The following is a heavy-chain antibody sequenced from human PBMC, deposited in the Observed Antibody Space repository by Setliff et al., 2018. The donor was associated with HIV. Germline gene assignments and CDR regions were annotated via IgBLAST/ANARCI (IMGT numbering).Heavy chain of an antibody. D-gene: IGHD2-2*01. V-gene: IGHV3-74*01. Sequence: GGSLRLSCAASGFTFSSYWMHWVRQAPGKGLVWVSRINSDGSRTYSADSVRGRFTISRDNSKNTLYLQMNRLRAEDTAIYYCTKCQRGSSPRTDYYSDYWGQGSLVTVSS. J-gene: IGHJ4*02. CDR2: INSDGSRT. CDR3: TKCQRGSSPRTDYYSDY. CDR1: GFTFSSYW.